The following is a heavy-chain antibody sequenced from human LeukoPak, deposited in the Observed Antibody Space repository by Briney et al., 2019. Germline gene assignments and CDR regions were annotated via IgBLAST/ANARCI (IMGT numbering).Heavy chain of an antibody. CDR3: AKGSSWSRGWFDP. V-gene: IGHV3-23*01. CDR1: GFTFSSYA. J-gene: IGHJ5*02. Sequence: GGSLRLSCAASGFTFSSYAMSWVRQAPGKGLEWVSAISGSGGSTYYADSVKGRFTISRDNSKNTLYLQMNSLRVEDTAIYYCAKGSSWSRGWFDPWGQGTLVTVSA. D-gene: IGHD6-13*01. CDR2: ISGSGGST.